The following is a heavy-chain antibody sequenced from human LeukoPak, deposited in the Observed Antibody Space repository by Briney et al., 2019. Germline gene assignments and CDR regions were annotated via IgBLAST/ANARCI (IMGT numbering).Heavy chain of an antibody. D-gene: IGHD3-22*01. J-gene: IGHJ4*02. Sequence: GGSLRLSCAASGFTFRSFGMHWVRQAPGKGLEWVTFIRNDGTTKYYADSVKGRFTISRDNSKNTLYLQMNSLRDEDTGVFYCAKVDSSSWGIPDYWGQETQVTVSS. CDR2: IRNDGTTK. V-gene: IGHV3-30*02. CDR3: AKVDSSSWGIPDY. CDR1: GFTFRSFG.